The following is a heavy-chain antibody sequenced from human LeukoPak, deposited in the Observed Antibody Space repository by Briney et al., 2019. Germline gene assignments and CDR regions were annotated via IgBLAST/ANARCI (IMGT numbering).Heavy chain of an antibody. V-gene: IGHV1-18*01. CDR3: ARHPPNWTGAFHI. J-gene: IGHJ3*02. D-gene: IGHD1-1*01. Sequence: GASVKVSCRTSGYMFTTYGISWVRQAPGQGLEWVGWISANNGNTKYAQRLQDRVTMTTNTSTSTAYMELRSLRSDDTAVFYCARHPPNWTGAFHIWGQGTMVTVSS. CDR1: GYMFTTYG. CDR2: ISANNGNT.